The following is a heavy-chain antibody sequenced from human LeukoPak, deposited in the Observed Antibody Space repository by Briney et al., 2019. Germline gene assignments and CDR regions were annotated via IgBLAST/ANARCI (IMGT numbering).Heavy chain of an antibody. Sequence: GASVKVSCKASGYTFASYAMHWVRQAPGQRLEWMGWINAGNGNTKYSQKFQGRVTITRDTSASTAYMELSSLRSEDTAVYYCARVGYSYGYTYLDYWGQGTLVTVSS. CDR2: INAGNGNT. J-gene: IGHJ4*02. CDR3: ARVGYSYGYTYLDY. V-gene: IGHV1-3*01. CDR1: GYTFASYA. D-gene: IGHD5-18*01.